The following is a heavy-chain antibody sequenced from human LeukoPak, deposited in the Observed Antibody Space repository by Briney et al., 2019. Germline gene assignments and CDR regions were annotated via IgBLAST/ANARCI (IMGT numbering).Heavy chain of an antibody. CDR3: SRGGYGDYNNWFDP. Sequence: AGGSLRLSCAASGFTFSSFAMHWVRQAPGKGLEWVADIWYNGSNKYYAESAKGRFTISRDNSRNTLYLQMNSLRAEDTAVYYCSRGGYGDYNNWFDPWGQGTLVIVSS. D-gene: IGHD4-17*01. CDR1: GFTFSSFA. V-gene: IGHV3-33*01. J-gene: IGHJ5*02. CDR2: IWYNGSNK.